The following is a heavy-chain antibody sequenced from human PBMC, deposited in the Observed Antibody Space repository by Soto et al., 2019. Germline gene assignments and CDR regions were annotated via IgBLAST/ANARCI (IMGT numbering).Heavy chain of an antibody. CDR1: GFTFSSYG. Sequence: QVQLMESGGGVVQPGRSLRLSCAASGFTFSSYGMHWVRQAPGKGLEWVALIWYDGSNKYYADSVKGRFTISRDNSKNTLYLQMNSLRAEDTAVYYCARDSYCSGGSCYPGFLDYWGQGTLVTVSS. CDR3: ARDSYCSGGSCYPGFLDY. CDR2: IWYDGSNK. D-gene: IGHD2-15*01. J-gene: IGHJ4*02. V-gene: IGHV3-33*01.